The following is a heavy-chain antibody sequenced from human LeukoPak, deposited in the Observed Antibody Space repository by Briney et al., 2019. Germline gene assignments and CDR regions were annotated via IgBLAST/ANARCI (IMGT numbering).Heavy chain of an antibody. Sequence: PGGSLRLSCAASGFTFSRYWMSWVRQTPGKGLEWVANIKQDGSETYYVDSVKGRFTTSRDNSKNTLYLQMNSLRAEDTAVYYCAPDSSGAIYYWGQGTLVTVSS. CDR2: IKQDGSET. D-gene: IGHD3-22*01. CDR1: GFTFSRYW. V-gene: IGHV3-7*01. CDR3: APDSSGAIYY. J-gene: IGHJ4*02.